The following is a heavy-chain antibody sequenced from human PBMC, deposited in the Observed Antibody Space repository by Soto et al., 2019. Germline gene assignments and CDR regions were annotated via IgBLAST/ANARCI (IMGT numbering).Heavy chain of an antibody. V-gene: IGHV1-18*04. CDR1: VYTFTSYG. Sequence: XSVKVTCKGSVYTFTSYGIRGVRQAPGQGREGMGWISAYNGNTNYAQKLQGRVTMTTDTSTSTAYMELRSLRSDYTAVYYCARVGCSSTSCYTYPRYYYYYYSMDVWGQGTTVTVS. CDR3: ARVGCSSTSCYTYPRYYYYYYSMDV. D-gene: IGHD2-2*02. CDR2: ISAYNGNT. J-gene: IGHJ6*02.